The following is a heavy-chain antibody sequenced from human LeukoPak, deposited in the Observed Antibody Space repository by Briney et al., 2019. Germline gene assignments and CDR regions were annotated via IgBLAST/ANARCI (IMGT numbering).Heavy chain of an antibody. CDR2: INAGNGNT. CDR3: ARDEEPGGGDSVGLGAFDI. V-gene: IGHV1-3*01. D-gene: IGHD2-21*02. CDR1: GYTFTSYA. J-gene: IGHJ3*02. Sequence: GASVKVSCKASGYTFTSYAMHWVRQAPGQRLEWMGWINAGNGNTKYSQKFQGRVTITRDTSASTAYMELSSLRSEDTAVYYCARDEEPGGGDSVGLGAFDIWGQGTMVTVSS.